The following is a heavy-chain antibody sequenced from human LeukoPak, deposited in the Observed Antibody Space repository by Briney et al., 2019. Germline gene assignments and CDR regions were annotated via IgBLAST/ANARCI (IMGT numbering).Heavy chain of an antibody. V-gene: IGHV3-64*01. J-gene: IGHJ6*03. D-gene: IGHD5-12*01. CDR2: ISSNGGST. CDR1: GFTFSSYA. Sequence: HPGGSLRLSCAASGFTFSSYAMHWVRQAPGKGLEYVSAISSNGGSTYYANSVKGRFTISRDNSKNTLYLQMGSLRAEDTAVYYCAKGGGYEAQYYYYYLDVWGKGTTVTISS. CDR3: AKGGGYEAQYYYYYLDV.